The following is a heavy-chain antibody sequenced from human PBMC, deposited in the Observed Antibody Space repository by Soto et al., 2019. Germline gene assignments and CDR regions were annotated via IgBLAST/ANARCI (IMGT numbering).Heavy chain of an antibody. CDR1: GFTFSSYA. CDR2: ISYDGSNK. CDR3: WLVVAATTDYYYYSGMDV. V-gene: IGHV3-30-3*01. Sequence: GGSLRLSCAASGFTFSSYAMHWVRQAPGKGLEWVAVISYDGSNKYYADSVKGRFTISRDNSKNTLYLQMNSLRAEDTAVYYCWLVVAATTDYYYYSGMDVWGQGTTVTVSS. J-gene: IGHJ6*02. D-gene: IGHD2-15*01.